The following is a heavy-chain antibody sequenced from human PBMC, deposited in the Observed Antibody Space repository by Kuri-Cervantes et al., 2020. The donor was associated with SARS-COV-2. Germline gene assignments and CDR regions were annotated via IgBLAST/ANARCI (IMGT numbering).Heavy chain of an antibody. CDR3: ARDSGDWNPDGLDI. CDR2: LNPDTGNT. CDR1: GDTFSSYD. Sequence: ASVKVSCKASGDTFSSYDINWVRQAAGQGLEWMGWLNPDTGNTGNAKKFQGRVTMTTDTSINTAYMEVSSLTFEDTAIYYCARDSGDWNPDGLDIWGQGTMVTVSS. J-gene: IGHJ3*02. V-gene: IGHV1-8*02. D-gene: IGHD2-21*02.